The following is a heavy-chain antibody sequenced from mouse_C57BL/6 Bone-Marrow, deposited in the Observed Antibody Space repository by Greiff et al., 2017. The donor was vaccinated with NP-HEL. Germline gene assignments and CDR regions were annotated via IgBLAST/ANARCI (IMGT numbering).Heavy chain of an antibody. CDR2: IDPSDSYT. CDR1: GYTFTSYW. Sequence: QVHVKQPGAELVRPGTSVKLSCKASGYTFTSYWMHWVKQRPGQGLEWIGVIDPSDSYTNYNQKFKGKATLTVDTSSSTAYMQLSSLTSEDSAVYYCARNSKRAMDYWGQGTSVTVSS. CDR3: ARNSKRAMDY. J-gene: IGHJ4*01. V-gene: IGHV1-59*01. D-gene: IGHD2-5*01.